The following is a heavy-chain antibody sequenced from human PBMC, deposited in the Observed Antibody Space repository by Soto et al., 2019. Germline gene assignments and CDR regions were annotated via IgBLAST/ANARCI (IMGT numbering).Heavy chain of an antibody. J-gene: IGHJ4*02. CDR3: ARDRSMDGYNSRSFDY. D-gene: IGHD5-12*01. V-gene: IGHV1-69*01. Sequence: QVQLVQSGAEVKKPGSSVKVSCKACGGTFSSFGFNWVRQAPGQGLEWMGGIIPLYGTANHAQRFQGRVTISADESTSTVYMELISLRSEDTAIYYCARDRSMDGYNSRSFDYWGQGTLVTVSS. CDR2: IIPLYGTA. CDR1: GGTFSSFG.